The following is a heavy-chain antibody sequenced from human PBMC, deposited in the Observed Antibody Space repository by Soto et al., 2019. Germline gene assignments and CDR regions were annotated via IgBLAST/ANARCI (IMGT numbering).Heavy chain of an antibody. CDR1: GGSFSGYY. CDR2: INHSGST. V-gene: IGHV4-34*01. J-gene: IGHJ5*02. Sequence: SETLSLTCAVYGGSFSGYYWSWIRQSPGKGLEWIGEINHSGSTNYNPSLKSRVTISVDTSKNQFSLKLSSVTAADTAVYYCARVSVHTAMVSLDPWGQGPLVTV. CDR3: ARVSVHTAMVSLDP. D-gene: IGHD5-18*01.